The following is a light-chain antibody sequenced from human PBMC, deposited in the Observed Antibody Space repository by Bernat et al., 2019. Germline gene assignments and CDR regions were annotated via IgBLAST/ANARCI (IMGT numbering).Light chain of an antibody. V-gene: IGKV3-20*01. CDR3: QQYGSSPQT. Sequence: EIVLTPSPGTLSLSPGERATLSCRASQSVSSSYFAWYQQKPGQTPRLLIYGASSRATGIPDRFSGSGSGTDFTLTISRLEPEDFAVYYCQQYGSSPQTFGQGTKVEIK. CDR1: QSVSSSY. CDR2: GAS. J-gene: IGKJ1*01.